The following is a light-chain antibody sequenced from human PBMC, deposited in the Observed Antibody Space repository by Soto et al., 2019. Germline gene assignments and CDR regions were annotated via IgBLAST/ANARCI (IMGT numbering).Light chain of an antibody. Sequence: DIQMTQSPSTLSASVGDRVTITCRASQSISSWLAWYQQEPGKAPKLLIYKAFSLESGVPSRFSGSGSGTEFTLTISSLQPDDFATYYCQQYNSYPTFGGGTKAEIK. V-gene: IGKV1-5*03. CDR2: KAF. CDR3: QQYNSYPT. CDR1: QSISSW. J-gene: IGKJ4*01.